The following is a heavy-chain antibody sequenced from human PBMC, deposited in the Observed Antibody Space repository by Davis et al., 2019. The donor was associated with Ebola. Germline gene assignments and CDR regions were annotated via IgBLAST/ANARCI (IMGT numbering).Heavy chain of an antibody. CDR2: ISSSSSYI. CDR1: GFTFSSYS. V-gene: IGHV3-21*01. Sequence: GESLKISCAASGFTFSSYSMHWVRQAPGKGLEWVSSISSSSSYIYYADSVKGRFTISRDNAKNSLYLQMNSLRAEDKAVYYCARDLGHIVVVPAAMDYWGQGTLVTVSS. J-gene: IGHJ4*02. CDR3: ARDLGHIVVVPAAMDY. D-gene: IGHD2-2*01.